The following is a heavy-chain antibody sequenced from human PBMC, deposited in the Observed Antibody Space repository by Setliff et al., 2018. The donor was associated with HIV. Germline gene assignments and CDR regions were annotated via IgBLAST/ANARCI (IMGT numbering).Heavy chain of an antibody. Sequence: GSLRLSCAASGFTFRSYWMSWVRQAPGKGLEWVASIKQDGSEKYYVDSVKGRFTISRDNAKNSLYLQMNSLRAEDTAVYFCARFSGGSRRGFDPWGQGTLVTVSS. D-gene: IGHD2-15*01. V-gene: IGHV3-7*01. J-gene: IGHJ5*02. CDR2: IKQDGSEK. CDR3: ARFSGGSRRGFDP. CDR1: GFTFRSYW.